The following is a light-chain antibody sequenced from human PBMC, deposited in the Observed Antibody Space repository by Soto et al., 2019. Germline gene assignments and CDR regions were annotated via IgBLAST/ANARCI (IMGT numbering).Light chain of an antibody. V-gene: IGKV1-5*01. CDR2: DAS. CDR1: QSISSW. J-gene: IGKJ1*01. CDR3: KQYNSYGT. Sequence: DIQMPQSPSTMSASVGDRSTITCRASQSISSWLAWYQQKPGKAPKLLIYDASSLESGVPSRFSGSGSGTEFTLTISSLQPDDFATYYCKQYNSYGTFGQGTKVDIK.